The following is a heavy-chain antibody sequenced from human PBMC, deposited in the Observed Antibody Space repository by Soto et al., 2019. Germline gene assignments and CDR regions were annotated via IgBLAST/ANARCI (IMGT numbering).Heavy chain of an antibody. CDR2: ISAYNGNT. J-gene: IGHJ5*02. CDR1: GYTFTSYG. V-gene: IGHV1-18*01. D-gene: IGHD3-22*01. CDR3: ARGVPDHYYDSSGYYVASFDP. Sequence: GASVKVSCKASGYTFTSYGISWVRQAPGQGLEWMGWISAYNGNTNYAQKLQGRVTVTTDTSTSTAYMELRSLRSDDTAVYYCARGVPDHYYDSSGYYVASFDPWGQGTLVTVSS.